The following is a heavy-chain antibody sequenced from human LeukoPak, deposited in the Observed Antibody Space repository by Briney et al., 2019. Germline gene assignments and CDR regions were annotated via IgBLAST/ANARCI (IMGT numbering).Heavy chain of an antibody. CDR3: ARDGYAVTDYYYYYMDV. CDR2: ISSSGST. V-gene: IGHV4-61*02. J-gene: IGHJ6*03. Sequence: TLSLTCTVSGDSISSGDYYWSWIRQPAGKGLEWIGRISSSGSTNYNPSLKSRVTISVDTSKNQFSLKLSSVTAADTAVYYCARDGYAVTDYYYYYMDVWGKGTTVTISS. CDR1: GDSISSGDYY. D-gene: IGHD5-18*01.